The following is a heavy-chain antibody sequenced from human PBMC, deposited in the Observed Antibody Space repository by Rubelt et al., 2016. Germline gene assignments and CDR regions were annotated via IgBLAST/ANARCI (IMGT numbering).Heavy chain of an antibody. CDR1: GFTFSDHY. Sequence: GGGLVQPGESLRLSCVASGFTFSDHYMDWVRQAPGKGLEWVGRTRNKANGYTTEYAASVRGRFTISRDDSKSIAYLQMNSLRTEDTALYYCTRDVQYVAFDIWGQGTMVSVSS. J-gene: IGHJ3*02. CDR2: TRNKANGYTT. CDR3: TRDVQYVAFDI. D-gene: IGHD2-8*01. V-gene: IGHV3-72*01.